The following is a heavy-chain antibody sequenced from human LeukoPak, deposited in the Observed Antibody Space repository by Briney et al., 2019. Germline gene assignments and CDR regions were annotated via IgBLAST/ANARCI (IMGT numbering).Heavy chain of an antibody. CDR2: IFYTGSI. D-gene: IGHD3-10*01. CDR3: ARSYSASHDCPAGWFDP. V-gene: IGHV4-59*08. Sequence: SETLSLTCTVSGGSISNYYWSWIRQPPGKGLEWIGYIFYTGSINYNPSLRGRVTISVDTSKSQFSLRLSSVTAADTAVYYCARSYSASHDCPAGWFDPWGQGTLVTVSS. CDR1: GGSISNYY. J-gene: IGHJ5*02.